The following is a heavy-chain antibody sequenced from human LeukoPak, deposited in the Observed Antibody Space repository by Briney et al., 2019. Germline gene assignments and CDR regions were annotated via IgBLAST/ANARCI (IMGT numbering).Heavy chain of an antibody. J-gene: IGHJ4*02. CDR2: IWYDGSSQ. CDR1: GFTFSDYG. D-gene: IGHD2-8*01. CDR3: ARGWSCDSSTLDY. V-gene: IGHV3-33*01. Sequence: AGGSLRLSCAASGFTFSDYGMHWVRQAPGKGLEWVALIWYDGSSQYYADSVKGRFTISRDSSKHTLYLQMSSLRAEDTAIYYCARGWSCDSSTLDYWGQGTLVTVSS.